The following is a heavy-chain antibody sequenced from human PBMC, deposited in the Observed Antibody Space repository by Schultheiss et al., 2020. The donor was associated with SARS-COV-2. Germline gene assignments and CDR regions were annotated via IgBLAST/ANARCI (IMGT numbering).Heavy chain of an antibody. Sequence: GGSLRLSCAASGFTFSSYSMNWVRQAPGKGLEWVSSISSSSSYIYYADSVKGRFTISRDNAKNTLYLQMNSLRAEDTAVYYCAKDTSTYDFWSGYSSLGYYMDVWGKGTTVTVSS. CDR1: GFTFSSYS. V-gene: IGHV3-21*04. D-gene: IGHD3-3*01. CDR2: ISSSSSYI. CDR3: AKDTSTYDFWSGYSSLGYYMDV. J-gene: IGHJ6*03.